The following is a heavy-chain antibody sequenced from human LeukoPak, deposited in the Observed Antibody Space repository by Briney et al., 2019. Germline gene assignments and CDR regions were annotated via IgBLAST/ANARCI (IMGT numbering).Heavy chain of an antibody. CDR3: ASQTVHAYYYYGMDV. CDR2: INPNSGGT. J-gene: IGHJ6*02. CDR1: GYTFTSYG. V-gene: IGHV1-2*06. D-gene: IGHD1-1*01. Sequence: ASVKVSCKASGYTFTSYGISWVRQAPGQGLEWMGRINPNSGGTNYAQKFQGRVTMTRDTSISTAYMELSRLRSDDTAVYYCASQTVHAYYYYGMDVWGQGTTVTVSS.